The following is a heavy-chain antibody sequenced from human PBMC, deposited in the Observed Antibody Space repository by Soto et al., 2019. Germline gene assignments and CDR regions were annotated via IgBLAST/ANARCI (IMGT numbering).Heavy chain of an antibody. V-gene: IGHV4-34*01. D-gene: IGHD3-16*01. CDR1: GGSFSGYY. J-gene: IGHJ4*02. Sequence: SETLSLTCAVYGGSFSGYYWSWIRQPPGKGLEWIGEINHSGSTNYNPSLKSRVTISVDTSKNQFSLKLSSVTAADTAVYYCARGHIMITFGGPYYFDYWGQGTLVTVSS. CDR3: ARGHIMITFGGPYYFDY. CDR2: INHSGST.